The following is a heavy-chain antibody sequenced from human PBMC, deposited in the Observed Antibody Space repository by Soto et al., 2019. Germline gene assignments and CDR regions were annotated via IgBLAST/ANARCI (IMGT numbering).Heavy chain of an antibody. D-gene: IGHD2-21*02. Sequence: EVQLVESGGGLVQPGGSLRLSCAASGFTFSSYTMNWVRQAPGKGPEWVSYITGSSSTMYYAGSVKGRFTISRDNAKNSLYLQMNSLRAEDTAVYFCARELLEGDAFDTWGQGTMVTVSS. J-gene: IGHJ3*02. CDR3: ARELLEGDAFDT. CDR1: GFTFSSYT. CDR2: ITGSSSTM. V-gene: IGHV3-48*01.